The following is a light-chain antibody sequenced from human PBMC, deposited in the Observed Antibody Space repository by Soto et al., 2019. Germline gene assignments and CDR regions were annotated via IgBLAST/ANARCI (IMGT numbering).Light chain of an antibody. V-gene: IGLV2-14*01. Sequence: QSVLTQPASVSGSPGQSITISCSGTSSDIGTYDHVAWFQQSPGKTPKLMIYSVSNRPSGVSYRFSGSKSGNTASLTISGLQVEDEADYYCISYTVSRSYVFGTGTNVTVL. J-gene: IGLJ1*01. CDR3: ISYTVSRSYV. CDR1: SSDIGTYDH. CDR2: SVS.